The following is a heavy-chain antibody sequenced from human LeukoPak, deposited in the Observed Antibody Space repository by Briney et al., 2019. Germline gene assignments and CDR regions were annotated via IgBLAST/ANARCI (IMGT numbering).Heavy chain of an antibody. V-gene: IGHV3-23*01. CDR1: GFAFSNYA. CDR3: AKRKATMVRGVNYYYGMDV. D-gene: IGHD3-10*01. Sequence: QTGGSLRLSCTTSGFAFSNYALSWVRQAPGKGLEWVSGISGVSTYYADSVKGRFTISRDNSKNTLYLQMNSLRAEDTAVYYCAKRKATMVRGVNYYYGMDVWGQGTTVTVSS. CDR2: ISGVST. J-gene: IGHJ6*02.